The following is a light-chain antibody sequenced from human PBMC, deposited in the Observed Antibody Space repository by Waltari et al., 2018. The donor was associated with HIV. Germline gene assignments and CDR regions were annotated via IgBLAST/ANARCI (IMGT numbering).Light chain of an antibody. CDR2: EFT. Sequence: QSALTQPASVSGSPGQSITISCSGTTSDVGSYNFVSWYQKHPGKAPKLMIHEFTNRASGASTRFSGSKSGKTAYLSISGLLTEDEADYYCSSYANTNSVIFGGGTKLTVL. V-gene: IGLV2-14*03. CDR3: SSYANTNSVI. CDR1: TSDVGSYNF. J-gene: IGLJ2*01.